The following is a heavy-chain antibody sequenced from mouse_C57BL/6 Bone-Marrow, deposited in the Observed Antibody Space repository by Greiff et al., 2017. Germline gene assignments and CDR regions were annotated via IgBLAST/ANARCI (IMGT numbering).Heavy chain of an antibody. J-gene: IGHJ4*01. CDR1: GYTFTSYG. D-gene: IGHD1-1*01. V-gene: IGHV1-81*01. CDR2: IYPRSGNT. CDR3: AIYGRNAMDY. Sequence: VQLQQSGAELARPGASVKLSCKASGYTFTSYGISWVKQRTGQGLEWIGEIYPRSGNTSYNEKFKGKATLTADKSSSTAYMELRSLTSEDSAVYFCAIYGRNAMDYWGQGTSVTVSS.